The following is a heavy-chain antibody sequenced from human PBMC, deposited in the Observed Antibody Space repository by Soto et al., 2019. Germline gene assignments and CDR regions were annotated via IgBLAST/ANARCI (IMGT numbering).Heavy chain of an antibody. CDR2: IYHSGST. J-gene: IGHJ6*02. Sequence: QEQQQESGPRLVKPSGTLSLTCTVSGGSISSSNWWSWVRQPPGKGLEWIGEIYHSGSTNYNPSLKSRVTISVDKSKNQFSLKLSSVTAADTAVYYCARVSGSYYYGMDVWGQGTTVTVSS. CDR1: GGSISSSNW. D-gene: IGHD1-26*01. V-gene: IGHV4-4*02. CDR3: ARVSGSYYYGMDV.